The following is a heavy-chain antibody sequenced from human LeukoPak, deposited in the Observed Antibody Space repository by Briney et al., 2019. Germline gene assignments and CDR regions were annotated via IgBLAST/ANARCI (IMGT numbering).Heavy chain of an antibody. J-gene: IGHJ5*02. CDR2: IYYSGST. CDR3: ARHNYDFWSGYPNWFDP. D-gene: IGHD3-3*01. CDR1: GGSISSSSYY. V-gene: IGHV4-39*01. Sequence: PSETLSLTCTVSGGSISSSSYYWGWIRQPPGTGLEWIGSIYYSGSTYYSPSLKSRVTISVDTSKNQFSLKLSSVTAADTAVYYCARHNYDFWSGYPNWFDPWGQGTLVTVSS.